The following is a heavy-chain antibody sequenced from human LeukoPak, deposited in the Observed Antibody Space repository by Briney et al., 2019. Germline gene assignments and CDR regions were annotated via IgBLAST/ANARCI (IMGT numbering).Heavy chain of an antibody. V-gene: IGHV4-61*02. Sequence: SQTLSLTCTVSGGSISSGGYYWSWIRQPAGKGLEWLGRIYTTGSSNYNPSLKSRVTMSVDTSKNQFSLKLSSVTAADTAVYYCARDNPVAGNRGIDYWGQGTLVTVSS. D-gene: IGHD6-19*01. CDR3: ARDNPVAGNRGIDY. CDR1: GGSISSGGYY. CDR2: IYTTGSS. J-gene: IGHJ4*02.